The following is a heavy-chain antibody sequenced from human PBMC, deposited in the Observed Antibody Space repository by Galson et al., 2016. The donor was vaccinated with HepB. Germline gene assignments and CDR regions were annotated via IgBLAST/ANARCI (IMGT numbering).Heavy chain of an antibody. D-gene: IGHD6-19*01. CDR3: AKIAVTGTWYFDL. V-gene: IGHV3-23*01. Sequence: LRLSCAASGFTFSSYWMNWVRQAPGKGLEWVSCISGSGTLTYYADSVKGRFTISRDNSKNTLNLQMNSLRAEDTAVYYCAKIAVTGTWYFDLWGRGALVSVSS. CDR1: GFTFSSYW. CDR2: ISGSGTLT. J-gene: IGHJ2*01.